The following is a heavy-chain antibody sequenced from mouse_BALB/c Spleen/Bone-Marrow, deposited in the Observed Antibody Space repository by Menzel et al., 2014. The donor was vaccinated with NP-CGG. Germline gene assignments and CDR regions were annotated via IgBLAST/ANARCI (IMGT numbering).Heavy chain of an antibody. CDR1: GFTFSSYA. CDR2: ISSGGSYT. V-gene: IGHV5-9-4*01. Sequence: VQLKESGGGLVKPGGSLKLSCAASGFTFSSYAMSWVRQSPEKRLEWVAEISSGGSYTYYPDTVTGRFTISRDNAKHTLYLEMSSLRSEDTAMHYCAREVRQGPWFAYWGQGTLVTVSA. D-gene: IGHD3-2*01. CDR3: AREVRQGPWFAY. J-gene: IGHJ3*01.